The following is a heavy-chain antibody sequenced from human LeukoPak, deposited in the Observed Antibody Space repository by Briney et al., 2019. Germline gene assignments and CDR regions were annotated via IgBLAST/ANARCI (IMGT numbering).Heavy chain of an antibody. D-gene: IGHD3-22*01. CDR2: IYSGGST. CDR1: GFTFSSYW. Sequence: GGSLRLSCAASGFTFSSYWMHWVRQAPGKGLEWVSVIYSGGSTFYADSVKGRFTISRDSSKNTLFLQMNSLRAEDTAVYYCTRAGEDYYDSSGFYNFWGQGTLVTVSS. V-gene: IGHV3-66*01. CDR3: TRAGEDYYDSSGFYNF. J-gene: IGHJ4*02.